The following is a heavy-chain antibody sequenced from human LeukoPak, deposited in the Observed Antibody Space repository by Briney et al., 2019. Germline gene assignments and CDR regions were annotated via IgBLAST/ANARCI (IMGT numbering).Heavy chain of an antibody. CDR2: IYYSGST. CDR1: GGSISSYY. J-gene: IGHJ5*02. Sequence: PSETQSLTCTVSGGSISSYYWSWIRQPPGKGLEWIGYIYYSGSTNYNPSLKSRVTISVDTSKNQFSLKLSSVTAADTAVYYCARDFGNYYDSSGYYGFNWFDPWGQGTLVTVSS. D-gene: IGHD3-22*01. V-gene: IGHV4-59*01. CDR3: ARDFGNYYDSSGYYGFNWFDP.